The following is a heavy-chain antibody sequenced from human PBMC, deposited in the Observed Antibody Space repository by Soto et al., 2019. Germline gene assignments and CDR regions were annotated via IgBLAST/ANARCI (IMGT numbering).Heavy chain of an antibody. Sequence: WASVKVSCKASGYTFTGYYMHWVRQAPGQGLEWMGWINPNSGGTNYAQKFQGRVTMTRDTSISTAYMELSRLRSDDTAVYYCARGPSNSGSSFDPWGQGTLVTVSS. CDR1: GYTFTGYY. CDR3: ARGPSNSGSSFDP. CDR2: INPNSGGT. J-gene: IGHJ5*02. D-gene: IGHD2-2*01. V-gene: IGHV1-2*02.